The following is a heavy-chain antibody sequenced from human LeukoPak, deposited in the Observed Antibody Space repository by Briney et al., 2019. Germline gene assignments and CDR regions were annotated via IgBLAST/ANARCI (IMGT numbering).Heavy chain of an antibody. D-gene: IGHD4-17*01. V-gene: IGHV1-18*01. CDR3: ARDRNYGDYNTQDLFVY. J-gene: IGHJ4*02. CDR1: GYTFTNFG. CDR2: ISAYNGNT. Sequence: ASVKVSCKASGYTFTNFGISWVRQAPGQGLEWMGWISAYNGNTNYAQRLQGRVTMTTDTSTSTAYMELRSLRSDDTAVYYCARDRNYGDYNTQDLFVYWGQGTLVTVSS.